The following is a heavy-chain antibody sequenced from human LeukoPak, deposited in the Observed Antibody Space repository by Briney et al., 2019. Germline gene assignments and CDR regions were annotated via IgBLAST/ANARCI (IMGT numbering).Heavy chain of an antibody. CDR2: IIPILGIA. CDR3: ARQVYYYDSSGFLDY. D-gene: IGHD3-22*01. V-gene: IGHV1-69*04. Sequence: ASVKVSCKTSGYRFTSYAISWVRQAPGQGLEWMGRIIPILGIANYAQKFQGRVTITADKSTSTAYMELSSLRSEDTAVYYCARQVYYYDSSGFLDYWGQGTLVTVSS. J-gene: IGHJ4*02. CDR1: GYRFTSYA.